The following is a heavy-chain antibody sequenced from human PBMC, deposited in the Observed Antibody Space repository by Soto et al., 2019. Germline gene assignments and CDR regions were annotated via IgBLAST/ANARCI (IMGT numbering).Heavy chain of an antibody. J-gene: IGHJ6*03. V-gene: IGHV4-59*08. CDR3: ARQGYGELHIGHYYYMYV. Sequence: SETLSLTCTVSGGSISSYYWSWIRQPPGKGLEWIGYIYYSGSTNYNPSLKSRVTISVDTSKNQFSLKLSSVTAADTAVYYCARQGYGELHIGHYYYMYVWGKGTTVTVSS. D-gene: IGHD4-17*01. CDR2: IYYSGST. CDR1: GGSISSYY.